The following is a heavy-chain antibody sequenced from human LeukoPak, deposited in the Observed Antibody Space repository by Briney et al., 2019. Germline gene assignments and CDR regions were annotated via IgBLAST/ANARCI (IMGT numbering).Heavy chain of an antibody. CDR2: INTNTGNP. D-gene: IGHD6-19*01. J-gene: IGHJ3*02. CDR3: ARKGSGWYGGAFDI. V-gene: IGHV7-4-1*02. Sequence: ASVKVSCKASGYTFTSYAMNWVRQAPGQGLEWMGWINTNTGNPTYAQGLTGRFVFSLDTSVSTAYLQISSLKAEDTAVYYCARKGSGWYGGAFDIWGQGTMVTVSS. CDR1: GYTFTSYA.